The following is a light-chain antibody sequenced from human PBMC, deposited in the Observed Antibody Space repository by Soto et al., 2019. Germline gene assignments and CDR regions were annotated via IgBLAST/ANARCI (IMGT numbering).Light chain of an antibody. V-gene: IGKV1-39*01. CDR3: QQIHSTSSYT. J-gene: IGKJ2*01. CDR1: QNIRNY. Sequence: DIQMTQSPSSLSASVGDRVTITCRASQNIRNYLNWYQQRTGKTPNLLVYAASNLRGGVPSRFSGSGSGTVFSLTINSLEAEDFATYYCQQIHSTSSYTFGQGTRVDIK. CDR2: AAS.